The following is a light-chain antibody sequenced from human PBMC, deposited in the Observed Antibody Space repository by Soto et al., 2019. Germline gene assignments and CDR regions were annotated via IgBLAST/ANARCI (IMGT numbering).Light chain of an antibody. CDR2: DAS. J-gene: IGKJ4*01. V-gene: IGKV3-11*01. Sequence: EIVLTQSPATLSLSPGERATLSCRASQSVSSYLAWYQQKPGQAPRLLIYDASNRATGIPARFSGSGSGTDFTPTISSLEPEYFAVYYCQQRSNWPPLTFGGGTKVEIK. CDR3: QQRSNWPPLT. CDR1: QSVSSY.